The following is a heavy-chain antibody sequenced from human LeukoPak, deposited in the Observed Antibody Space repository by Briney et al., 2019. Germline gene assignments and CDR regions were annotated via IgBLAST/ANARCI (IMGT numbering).Heavy chain of an antibody. J-gene: IGHJ4*02. V-gene: IGHV1-2*06. CDR1: GYTFTGYY. CDR2: INPNSGGT. Sequence: VASVKVSCKASGYTFTGYYMHWVRQAPGQGLAWMGRINPNSGGTNYAQKFQGRVTMTRDTSISTAYMELSRLRSDDTAVYYCARAYYYDSSGAYYFDYWGQGTLVTVSS. CDR3: ARAYYYDSSGAYYFDY. D-gene: IGHD3-22*01.